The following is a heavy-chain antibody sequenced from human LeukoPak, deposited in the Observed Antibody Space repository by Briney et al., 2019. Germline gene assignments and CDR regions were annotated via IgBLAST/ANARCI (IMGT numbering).Heavy chain of an antibody. CDR2: STYGGTKS. D-gene: IGHD6-19*01. CDR1: GFTFNDCG. Sequence: AGGSLRLSCSASGFTFNDCGMHWVRQTPDKGLEWVPVSTYGGTKSYYVASVKGRFTISRDTSQNTLYLQMNSLRPEDTALYYCVKEASSGLYRTADFWGQGTLVTVSS. V-gene: IGHV3-30*18. CDR3: VKEASSGLYRTADF. J-gene: IGHJ4*02.